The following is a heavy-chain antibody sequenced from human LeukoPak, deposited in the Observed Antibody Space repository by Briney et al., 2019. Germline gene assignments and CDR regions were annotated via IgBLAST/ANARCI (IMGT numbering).Heavy chain of an antibody. CDR3: ARDTYSSGWEGFDY. CDR1: GFTFSSYS. Sequence: PGGSLRLSCAASGFTFSSYSMNWVRQAPGEGLEWVSSISRSSSYIYYADSVKGRFTIYRDNAKNSLYLQMNSLRAEDTAVYYCARDTYSSGWEGFDYWGQGTLVTVSS. V-gene: IGHV3-21*01. J-gene: IGHJ4*02. D-gene: IGHD6-19*01. CDR2: ISRSSSYI.